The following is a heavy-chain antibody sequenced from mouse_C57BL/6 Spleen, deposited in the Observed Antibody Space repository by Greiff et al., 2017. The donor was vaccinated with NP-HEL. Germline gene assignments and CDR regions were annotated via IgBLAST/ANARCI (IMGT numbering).Heavy chain of an antibody. CDR1: GYTFTSYW. J-gene: IGHJ2*01. D-gene: IGHD4-1*02. Sequence: VQLQQSGAELVKPGASVKMSCKASGYTFTSYWITWVKQRPGQGLEWIGDIYPGSGSTNYNEKFKSKATLTVDTSSSTAYMQLSSLTSEDSAVYYCARGGTTGTVFDYWGQGTTLTVSS. V-gene: IGHV1-55*01. CDR3: ARGGTTGTVFDY. CDR2: IYPGSGST.